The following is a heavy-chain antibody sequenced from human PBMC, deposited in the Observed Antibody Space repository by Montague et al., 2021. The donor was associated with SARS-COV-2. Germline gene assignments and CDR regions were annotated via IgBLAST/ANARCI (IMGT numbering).Heavy chain of an antibody. Sequence: SETLSLTCTVSGSISGYYWTWIRQFAGRGLEWIGRISSSGGIDYNASLGSRVTMSLDTSKIQLSLNLSSVTAADTAVYYCARQYIGYNRRFDYWGQGALVTVSP. J-gene: IGHJ4*02. V-gene: IGHV4-4*07. D-gene: IGHD5-12*01. CDR1: GSISGYY. CDR3: ARQYIGYNRRFDY. CDR2: ISSSGGI.